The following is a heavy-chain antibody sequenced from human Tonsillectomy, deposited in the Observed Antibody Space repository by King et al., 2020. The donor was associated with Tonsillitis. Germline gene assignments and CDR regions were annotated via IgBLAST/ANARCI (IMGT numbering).Heavy chain of an antibody. CDR1: GFTFSGSA. V-gene: IGHV3-73*01. Sequence: VQLVQSGGGLVQPGGSLKLSCAASGFTFSGSAMHWVCQASGKGLEWVGRIRSKANSYATAYAASVKGRFTISRDDSKNTAYLQMNSLKTEDTAVYYCTRPGGSGTRWAFDIWGQGTMVTVSS. CDR3: TRPGGSGTRWAFDI. J-gene: IGHJ3*02. D-gene: IGHD3-10*01. CDR2: IRSKANSYAT.